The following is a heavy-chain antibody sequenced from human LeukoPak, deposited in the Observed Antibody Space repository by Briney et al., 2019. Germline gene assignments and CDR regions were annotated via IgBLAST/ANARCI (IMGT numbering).Heavy chain of an antibody. D-gene: IGHD3-10*01. V-gene: IGHV1-2*06. J-gene: IGHJ4*02. Sequence: ASVKVSCKASGGTFSSYAISWVRQAPGQGLEWMGRINPNSGGTNYAQKFQGRVTMTRDTSISTAYMELSRLRSDDTAVYYCASLPRSGEFDYWGQGTLVTVSS. CDR3: ASLPRSGEFDY. CDR2: INPNSGGT. CDR1: GGTFSSYA.